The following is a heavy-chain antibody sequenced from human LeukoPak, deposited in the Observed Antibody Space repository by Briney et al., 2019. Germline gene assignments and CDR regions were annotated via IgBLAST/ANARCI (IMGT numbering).Heavy chain of an antibody. CDR1: GFTFSSYE. J-gene: IGHJ4*02. V-gene: IGHV3-48*03. D-gene: IGHD2-15*01. Sequence: PGGSLRLSCAAFGFTFSSYEMNWIRQAPGKGLEWVSYISSSGSTIFYADSVKGRFTISRDNAKNSLYLQMNSLRAEDTAVYYCARSVVAATETFDYWGQGTLVTVSS. CDR3: ARSVVAATETFDY. CDR2: ISSSGSTI.